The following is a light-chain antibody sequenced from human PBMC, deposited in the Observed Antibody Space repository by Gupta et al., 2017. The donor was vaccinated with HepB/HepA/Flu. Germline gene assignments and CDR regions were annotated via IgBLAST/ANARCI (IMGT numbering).Light chain of an antibody. Sequence: DIQLTKSPSFLSASVGDRVTITCRASQDINSHLVWYQEKPGKAPDLLIYSASTLQSGVPSRFSGSGSGTEFTLTISSLQPEDFATYYCQQFNSYPITFGQGTRLDIK. CDR3: QQFNSYPIT. J-gene: IGKJ5*01. V-gene: IGKV1-9*01. CDR1: QDINSH. CDR2: SAS.